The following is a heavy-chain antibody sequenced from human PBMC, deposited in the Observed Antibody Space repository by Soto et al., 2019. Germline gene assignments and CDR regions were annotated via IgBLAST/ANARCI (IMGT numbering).Heavy chain of an antibody. CDR1: GGFFSGYY. CDR2: INHSGST. Sequence: SETLSLTCAVYGGFFSGYYWSWIRQPLGKGLEWIGEINHSGSTNYNPSLKSRVTISVDTSKNQFSLKLSSVTAADTAVYYCARAGGYSYGYGRWFDPWGQGTLVTVSS. CDR3: ARAGGYSYGYGRWFDP. D-gene: IGHD5-18*01. V-gene: IGHV4-34*01. J-gene: IGHJ5*02.